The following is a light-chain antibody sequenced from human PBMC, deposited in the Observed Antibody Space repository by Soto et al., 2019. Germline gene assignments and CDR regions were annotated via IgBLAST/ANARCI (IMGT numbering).Light chain of an antibody. CDR3: QQRTRWSMT. J-gene: IGKJ5*01. CDR1: QNLHSF. V-gene: IGKV3-11*01. Sequence: EIVLTQSPATLSVSPGGRVTLSCRASQNLHSFLNWYQQRPGQAPRPLIYDGSKRAAGVPDRISGDGSGTDYTLTISSLEPEDFAVYYCQQRTRWSMTFGQGTRLEI. CDR2: DGS.